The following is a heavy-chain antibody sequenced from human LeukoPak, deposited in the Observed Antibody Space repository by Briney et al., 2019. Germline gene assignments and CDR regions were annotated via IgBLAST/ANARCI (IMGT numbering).Heavy chain of an antibody. CDR2: IGGSGGST. CDR3: AKDGIRYYYYYYMDV. V-gene: IGHV3-23*01. Sequence: PGGSLRLSCAASGFTFSSYAMSWVRQAPGKGLEWVSAIGGSGGSTYYADSVKGRFTISRDNSENTLYLQMNTLRAEDTAVYYCAKDGIRYYYYYYMDVWGKGTTVTVSS. J-gene: IGHJ6*03. D-gene: IGHD1-1*01. CDR1: GFTFSSYA.